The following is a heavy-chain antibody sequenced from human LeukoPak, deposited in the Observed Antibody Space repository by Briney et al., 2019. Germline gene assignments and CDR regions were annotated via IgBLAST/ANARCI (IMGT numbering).Heavy chain of an antibody. Sequence: GGSLRLSCAASGFTFDDYAMHWVRQAPGKGLEWVSGISWNSGSIGYADSVKGRFTISRDNAKNTLYLQMNSLRAEDTAVYYCARVSGSSSYDAFDIWGQGTMVTVSS. CDR2: ISWNSGSI. V-gene: IGHV3-9*01. J-gene: IGHJ3*02. CDR3: ARVSGSSSYDAFDI. D-gene: IGHD6-6*01. CDR1: GFTFDDYA.